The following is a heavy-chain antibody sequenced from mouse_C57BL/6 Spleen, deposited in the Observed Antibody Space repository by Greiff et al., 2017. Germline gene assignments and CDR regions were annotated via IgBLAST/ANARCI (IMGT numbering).Heavy chain of an antibody. CDR2: IYPGSGNT. J-gene: IGHJ3*01. CDR1: GYSFTSYY. Sequence: VQLQQSGPELVKPGASVKISCKASGYSFTSYYIHWVKQRPGQGLEWIGWIYPGSGNTKYNEKFKGKATLTADTSSSTAYMQLSSLTSEDSAVYYCATGDSSGYLNAYWGQGTLVTVSA. CDR3: ATGDSSGYLNAY. V-gene: IGHV1-66*01. D-gene: IGHD3-2*02.